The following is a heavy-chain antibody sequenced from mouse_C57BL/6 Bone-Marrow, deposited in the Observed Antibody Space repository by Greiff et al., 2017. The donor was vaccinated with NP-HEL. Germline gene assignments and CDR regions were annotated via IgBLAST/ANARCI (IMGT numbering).Heavy chain of an antibody. D-gene: IGHD1-1*01. Sequence: VQLQQSGAELVKPGASVKMSCKASGYTFTSYWITWVKQRPGQGLEWIGDIYPGSGSTNYNEKFKSKATLTVDTSSSTAYMQLSSLTSEDSAVYYCAREGYYGSRPHWYFDVWGTGTTVTVSS. V-gene: IGHV1-55*01. CDR1: GYTFTSYW. J-gene: IGHJ1*03. CDR2: IYPGSGST. CDR3: AREGYYGSRPHWYFDV.